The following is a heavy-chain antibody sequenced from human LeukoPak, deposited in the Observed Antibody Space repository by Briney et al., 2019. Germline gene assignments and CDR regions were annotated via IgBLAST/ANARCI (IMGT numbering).Heavy chain of an antibody. D-gene: IGHD3-16*02. J-gene: IGHJ3*02. CDR3: ARDLMITFGGVIALDAFDI. CDR1: GFTFSSYG. V-gene: IGHV3-23*01. Sequence: GGSLRLSCAASGFTFSSYGMSWVRQAPGKGLEWVSAISGSGGSTYYADSVKGRFTSSRDNSKNTLYLQMNSLRARETAVYYCARDLMITFGGVIALDAFDIWGQGTMVTVSS. CDR2: ISGSGGST.